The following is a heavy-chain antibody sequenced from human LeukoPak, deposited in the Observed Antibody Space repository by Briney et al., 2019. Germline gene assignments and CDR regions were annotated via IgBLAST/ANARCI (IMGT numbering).Heavy chain of an antibody. D-gene: IGHD3-16*01. CDR2: ISHSGST. V-gene: IGHV4-59*08. J-gene: IGHJ5*02. CDR3: ARQAGFGLGFDP. CDR1: GGSISSYY. Sequence: SETLSLTCTVSGGSISSYYWSWIRHPPGKGLEWIGFISHSGSTYYHPSLNSRGTISVDTSKKQVSLSLSSVTAADTAVYYCARQAGFGLGFDPWGQGTLVTVAS.